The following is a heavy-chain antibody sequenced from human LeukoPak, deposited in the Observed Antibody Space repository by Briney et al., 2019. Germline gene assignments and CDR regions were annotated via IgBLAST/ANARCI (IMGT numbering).Heavy chain of an antibody. D-gene: IGHD6-13*01. CDR3: AREEEYSSSWGLYGMDV. V-gene: IGHV3-48*03. CDR2: ISSSGSTI. J-gene: IGHJ6*02. Sequence: PGGSLRLSCAASGFTFSSYEMNWVRQAPGKGLEWVSYISSSGSTIYYADSVKGRFTISRDNAKNSLYLQMNSLRAEDTAVYYCAREEEYSSSWGLYGMDVWGQGTTVTVSS. CDR1: GFTFSSYE.